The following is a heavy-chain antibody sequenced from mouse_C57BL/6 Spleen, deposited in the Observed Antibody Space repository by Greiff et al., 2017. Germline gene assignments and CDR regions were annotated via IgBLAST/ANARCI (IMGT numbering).Heavy chain of an antibody. V-gene: IGHV1-69*01. CDR3: AAWGYLWFAY. J-gene: IGHJ3*01. CDR2: IDPSDSYT. CDR1: GYTFTSYW. D-gene: IGHD2-2*01. Sequence: QVQLQQPGAELVMPGASVKLSCKASGYTFTSYWMHWVKQRPGQGLEWIGEIDPSDSYTNYNQKFKGKSTLTVDKSSSTAYMQLSSLTSEDSAVYYCAAWGYLWFAYWGQGTLVTVSA.